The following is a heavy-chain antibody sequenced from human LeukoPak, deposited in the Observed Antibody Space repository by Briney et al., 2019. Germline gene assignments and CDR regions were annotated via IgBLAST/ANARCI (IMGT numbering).Heavy chain of an antibody. CDR3: TTLYCSSASGYVGGYFDY. Sequence: SETLSLTCTVSGGSVSSGSYYWGWIRQPPGKGLEWIGCIYYSGSTNYNPSLKSRVTISVDTSKNQFSLKLSSVTAADTAVYYCTTLYCSSASGYVGGYFDYWGQGTLVTASS. J-gene: IGHJ4*02. D-gene: IGHD2-2*01. CDR1: GGSVSSGSYY. CDR2: IYYSGST. V-gene: IGHV4-61*01.